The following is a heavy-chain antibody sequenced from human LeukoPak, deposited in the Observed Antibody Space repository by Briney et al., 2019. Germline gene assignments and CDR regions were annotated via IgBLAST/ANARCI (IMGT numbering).Heavy chain of an antibody. J-gene: IGHJ4*02. CDR2: IYHSGST. D-gene: IGHD6-13*01. CDR1: GDSISSYY. Sequence: SETLSLTCTVSGDSISSYYWSWIRQPPGKGLEWIGYIYHSGSTNYNPSLKSRVTISADTSKDQFSLKLASVTAADTAVYYCATGYSSTWYYFDYWGQGTLVTVAS. V-gene: IGHV4-59*01. CDR3: ATGYSSTWYYFDY.